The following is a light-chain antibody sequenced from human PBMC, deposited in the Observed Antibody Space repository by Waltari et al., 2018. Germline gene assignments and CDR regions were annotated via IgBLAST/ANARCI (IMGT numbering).Light chain of an antibody. Sequence: QSALTQPRSVSGSPGPSVTLSCTGTSSDVGCYNYVSWYQQHPGKAPKLMIYDVSKRPSGVPDRFSGSKSGNTASLTISGLQAEDEADYYCCSYAGSYTSLFGGGTKLTVL. CDR1: SSDVGCYNY. J-gene: IGLJ2*01. CDR3: CSYAGSYTSL. V-gene: IGLV2-11*01. CDR2: DVS.